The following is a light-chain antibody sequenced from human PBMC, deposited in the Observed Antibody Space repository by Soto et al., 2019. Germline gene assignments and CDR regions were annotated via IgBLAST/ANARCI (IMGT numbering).Light chain of an antibody. J-gene: IGLJ1*01. V-gene: IGLV2-14*03. CDR3: GSSTGSDTLV. CDR2: DVS. CDR1: SSDVGTYNS. Sequence: QSVLTQPASVSGSPGQSITISCTGASSDVGTYNSASWYQQHPGKAPKLMIYDVSKRPSGVSNRFSASKSGNTASLTISVLQAEDEADYYCGSSTGSDTLVFGTGTKVT.